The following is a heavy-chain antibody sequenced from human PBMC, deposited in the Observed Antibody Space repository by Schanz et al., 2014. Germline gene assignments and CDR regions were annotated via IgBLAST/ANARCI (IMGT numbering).Heavy chain of an antibody. V-gene: IGHV3-21*04. J-gene: IGHJ6*02. CDR2: ISSSGSYI. D-gene: IGHD2-15*01. CDR3: AKARRKSNCSGGRCFHYSYYGMDV. Sequence: EVQLVESGGGLVKPGGSLRLSCAASGFTFSSYSMNWVRQAPGKGLEWVSSISSSGSYIHYADSVKGRFTISRDNAKNTLYLQMNSLRAGDTAVYYCAKARRKSNCSGGRCFHYSYYGMDVWGQGTTVTVSS. CDR1: GFTFSSYS.